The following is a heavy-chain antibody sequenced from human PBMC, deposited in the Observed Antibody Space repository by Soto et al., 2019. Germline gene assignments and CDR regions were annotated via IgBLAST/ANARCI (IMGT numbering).Heavy chain of an antibody. CDR1: GYTFTSYA. D-gene: IGHD1-26*01. CDR3: ARDRGSYALDY. CDR2: INAGNGNT. Sequence: ASVKVSCKASGYTFTSYAMHWVRQAPGQRLEWMGWINAGNGNTKYSQKFQGRVTMTTDTSTSTAYMELRSLRSDDTAVYYCARDRGSYALDYWGQGTLVTVS. J-gene: IGHJ4*02. V-gene: IGHV1-3*01.